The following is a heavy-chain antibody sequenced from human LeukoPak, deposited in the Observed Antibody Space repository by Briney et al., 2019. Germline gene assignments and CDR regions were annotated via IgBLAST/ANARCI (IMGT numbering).Heavy chain of an antibody. CDR2: FRGKTNSYTT. V-gene: IGHV3-72*01. J-gene: IGHJ3*02. Sequence: PGGSLRLSCAAFGFTFSDHAMDWVRQAPGEGLEWVARFRGKTNSYTTEYAASGKGRFTISRDDSNNTLYLQINSLKTEDTAVYYCVRRRVGVAPASDMWGQGTTVTVSS. CDR1: GFTFSDHA. D-gene: IGHD1-26*01. CDR3: VRRRVGVAPASDM.